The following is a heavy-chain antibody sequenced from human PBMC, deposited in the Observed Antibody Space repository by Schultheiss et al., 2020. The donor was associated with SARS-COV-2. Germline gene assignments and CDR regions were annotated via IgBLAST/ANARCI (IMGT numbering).Heavy chain of an antibody. CDR3: ARHKEVAGKMDV. Sequence: GGSLRLSCKGSGYSFTSYWIGWVRQMPGKGLEWMRIIYPGDSDTRYSPSFQGQVTISADKSISTAYLQWSSLKASDTAMYYCARHKEVAGKMDVWGKGTTVTVSS. V-gene: IGHV5-51*01. D-gene: IGHD6-19*01. CDR1: GYSFTSYW. J-gene: IGHJ6*04. CDR2: IYPGDSDT.